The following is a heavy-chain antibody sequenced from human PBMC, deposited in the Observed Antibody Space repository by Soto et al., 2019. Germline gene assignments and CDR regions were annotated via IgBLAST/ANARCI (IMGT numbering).Heavy chain of an antibody. CDR3: ARDHHRYSGYDYVDY. V-gene: IGHV3-11*05. CDR1: GFTFSDYY. Sequence: QVQLVESGGGLVKPGGSLRLSCAASGFTFSDYYMSWIRQAPGKGLEWVSYISSSSSYTNYADSVKGRFTISRDNAKNSLYLQMNSLRAEDTALYYCARDHHRYSGYDYVDYWGQGTLVNVSS. J-gene: IGHJ4*02. D-gene: IGHD5-12*01. CDR2: ISSSSSYT.